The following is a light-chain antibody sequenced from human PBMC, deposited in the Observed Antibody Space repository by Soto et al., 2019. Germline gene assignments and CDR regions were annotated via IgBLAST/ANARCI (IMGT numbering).Light chain of an antibody. V-gene: IGLV1-51*01. CDR2: DND. Sequence: QSVLTQPPAVSAAPGQTLTISCAGTTSNIGDNYVSWYQQVPGAAPKLLMYDNDKRPSGIPDRFSGSKSGTSATLGITGLQTGDDADYYCGTWDSSLSAVVFGGGTKVTVL. CDR1: TSNIGDNY. CDR3: GTWDSSLSAVV. J-gene: IGLJ2*01.